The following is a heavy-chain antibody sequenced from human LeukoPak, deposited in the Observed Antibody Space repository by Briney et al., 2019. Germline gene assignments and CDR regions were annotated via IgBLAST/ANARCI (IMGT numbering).Heavy chain of an antibody. D-gene: IGHD2-2*01. J-gene: IGHJ5*02. V-gene: IGHV4-4*07. CDR3: ARDLALGYCSSTSCFAGGDWFDP. CDR1: GGSISSYY. CDR2: IYTSGST. Sequence: PSETLSLTCTVSGGSISSYYWSWIRQPAGNGLEWIGRIYTSGSTNYNPSLKSRVTISVDKSKNQFSLKLSSVTAADTAVYYCARDLALGYCSSTSCFAGGDWFDPWGQGTLVTVSS.